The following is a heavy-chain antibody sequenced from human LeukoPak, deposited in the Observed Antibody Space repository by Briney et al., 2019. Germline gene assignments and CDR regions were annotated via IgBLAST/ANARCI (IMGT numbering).Heavy chain of an antibody. CDR3: ARDSDDSNYYYYYGMDV. D-gene: IGHD3-3*01. CDR1: GYTFTGYY. Sequence: ASVKVSCKASGYTFTGYYMHWVRQAPGQGLEWMGWINPNSGGTNYAQKLQGRVTMTTDTSTSTAYMGLRSLRSDDTAVYYCARDSDDSNYYYYYGMDVWGQGTTVTVSS. V-gene: IGHV1-2*02. CDR2: INPNSGGT. J-gene: IGHJ6*02.